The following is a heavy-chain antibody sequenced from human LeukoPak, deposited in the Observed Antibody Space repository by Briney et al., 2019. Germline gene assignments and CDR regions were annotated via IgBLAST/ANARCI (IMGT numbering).Heavy chain of an antibody. J-gene: IGHJ5*01. D-gene: IGHD3-22*01. Sequence: GASVKVSCKATSRISWVRQAPGQGLEWMGWIGSYGGDTYYAQKFQGRVTVTTGTSTSTVYMELRSLRSDDTAVYYCARDLWNFYDDSGYYRDFDSWGQGTLVTVSS. CDR1: TSR. CDR3: ARDLWNFYDDSGYYRDFDS. CDR2: IGSYGGDT. V-gene: IGHV1-18*01.